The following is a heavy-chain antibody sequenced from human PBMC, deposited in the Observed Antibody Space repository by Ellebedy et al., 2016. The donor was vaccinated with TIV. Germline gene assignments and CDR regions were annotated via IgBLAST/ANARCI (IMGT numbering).Heavy chain of an antibody. Sequence: AASVKVTCKVSGYTLTELSMHWVRQAHGKGLEWMGGFDPEDDETIYAQKFQGRVTMTEDTSTDTAYMDLSSLRSEDTAVYYCATVFDGYRGLDYWGQGTLVTVSS. CDR2: FDPEDDET. CDR1: GYTLTELS. D-gene: IGHD5-18*01. J-gene: IGHJ4*02. CDR3: ATVFDGYRGLDY. V-gene: IGHV1-24*01.